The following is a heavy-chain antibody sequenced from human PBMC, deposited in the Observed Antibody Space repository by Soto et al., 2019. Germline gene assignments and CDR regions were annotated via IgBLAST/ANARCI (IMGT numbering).Heavy chain of an antibody. CDR3: AREYGSGSYRWGG. CDR1: GGTFSSYT. Sequence: QVQLVQSGAEVKKPGSSVKVSCKASGGTFSSYTISWVRQAPGQGLEWMGRIIPILGIANYAQKFQGRVTINADKSTSTAYMELSSLRSEDTAVYYCAREYGSGSYRWGGWGQGTLVTVSS. CDR2: IIPILGIA. V-gene: IGHV1-69*08. J-gene: IGHJ4*02. D-gene: IGHD3-10*01.